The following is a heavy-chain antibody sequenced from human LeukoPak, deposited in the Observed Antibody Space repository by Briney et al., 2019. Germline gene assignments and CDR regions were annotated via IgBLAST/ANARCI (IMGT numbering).Heavy chain of an antibody. CDR1: GYSFTTYW. CDR3: ARQFRDSSGYYSYYFDY. Sequence: GESLKISCKGSGYSFTTYWIGWVREMRGRGLEWMGIIYPGDSDTRYSPSFQGQVTISADKSISTAYLQWSSLKASDTAMYYCARQFRDSSGYYSYYFDYWGQGTLVTVSS. D-gene: IGHD3-22*01. V-gene: IGHV5-51*01. J-gene: IGHJ4*02. CDR2: IYPGDSDT.